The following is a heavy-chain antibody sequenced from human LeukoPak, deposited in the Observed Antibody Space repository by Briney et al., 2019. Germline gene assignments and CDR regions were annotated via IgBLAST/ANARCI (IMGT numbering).Heavy chain of an antibody. CDR3: ARDNLDYDILTGYLPYYYYGMDV. CDR1: GFTFDDYA. V-gene: IGHV3-9*01. D-gene: IGHD3-9*01. CDR2: ISWNSGSL. Sequence: PGGSLRLSCAASGFTFDDYAMHWVRQAPGKGLEWVSGISWNSGSLGYPDSVKGRFTISRDNAKNSLYLQMNSLRAEDTAVYYCARDNLDYDILTGYLPYYYYGMDVWGQGTTVTVSS. J-gene: IGHJ6*02.